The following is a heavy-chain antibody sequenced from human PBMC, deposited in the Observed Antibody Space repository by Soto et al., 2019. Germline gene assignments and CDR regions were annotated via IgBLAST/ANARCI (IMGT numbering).Heavy chain of an antibody. Sequence: QVHLVQSGAEVKKPGSSVKVSCRASGGTFNTYGFNWVRQAPGQGLEWMGGIIPLFGTTTYAQNFQGRVTITADQSTTTAYMEMSGLTSEDTAIYYCATKTHSLGYYGHYWFLDVWGRGTQVTVSS. CDR1: GGTFNTYG. CDR2: IIPLFGTT. J-gene: IGHJ2*01. CDR3: ATKTHSLGYYGHYWFLDV. D-gene: IGHD1-26*01. V-gene: IGHV1-69*01.